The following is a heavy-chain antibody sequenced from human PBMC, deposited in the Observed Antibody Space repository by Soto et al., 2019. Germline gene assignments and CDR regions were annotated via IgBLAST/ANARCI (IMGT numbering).Heavy chain of an antibody. CDR2: VKQDGTEQ. J-gene: IGHJ4*01. Sequence: LRLSCAASGFNFMTYYMSWVRQAPGKGLEWVANVKQDGTEQYYVESVKGRFTVSKDSVKKSLDLEMSSLRADDTGVYYCVRAPGGANDFWGHATLV. CDR1: GFNFMTYY. CDR3: VRAPGGANDF. V-gene: IGHV3-7*01. D-gene: IGHD6-25*01.